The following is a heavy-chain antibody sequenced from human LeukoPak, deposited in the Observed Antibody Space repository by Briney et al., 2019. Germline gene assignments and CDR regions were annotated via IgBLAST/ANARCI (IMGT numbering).Heavy chain of an antibody. V-gene: IGHV1-18*01. J-gene: IGHJ5*02. CDR3: AKDWHILTGRNCFDP. CDR2: VTSYNGDT. Sequence: ASVKVSCKASGYTFTNFGLTWVRQAPGQGLEWMGWVTSYNGDTNYAQKFQGRVTMSTDTSTSTAYMELRGLRFDDTAIYYCAKDWHILTGRNCFDPWGQGTLVTVSS. CDR1: GYTFTNFG. D-gene: IGHD3-9*01.